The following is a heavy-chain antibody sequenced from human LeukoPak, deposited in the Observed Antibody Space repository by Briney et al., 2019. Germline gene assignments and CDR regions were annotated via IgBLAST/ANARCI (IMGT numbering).Heavy chain of an antibody. CDR3: VKESAADATFHFDY. Sequence: GGSLTLSCAASGFTFNILGMHWVRRAPGNGLEGLPDIWADGNTAHYADSVKGRFTISRDSSENTLYLQMNSLRSEDTGVYYCVKESAADATFHFDYWGQGTLVTVSS. D-gene: IGHD6-13*01. V-gene: IGHV3-33*06. CDR1: GFTFNILG. J-gene: IGHJ4*02. CDR2: IWADGNTA.